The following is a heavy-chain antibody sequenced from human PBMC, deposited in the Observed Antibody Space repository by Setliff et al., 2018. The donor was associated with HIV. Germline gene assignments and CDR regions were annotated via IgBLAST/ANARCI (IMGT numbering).Heavy chain of an antibody. J-gene: IGHJ3*02. Sequence: VASVKVSCKASDYTFTSYGISWVRLAPGQGLEWMGWIIPIFGTANYAQKFQGRVTITTDESTGTTYMELSSLRSEDTAVYYCAREVGTYSGSYAVADGFDIWGQGTMVTV. CDR3: AREVGTYSGSYAVADGFDI. D-gene: IGHD1-26*01. V-gene: IGHV1-69*05. CDR1: DYTFTSYG. CDR2: IIPIFGTA.